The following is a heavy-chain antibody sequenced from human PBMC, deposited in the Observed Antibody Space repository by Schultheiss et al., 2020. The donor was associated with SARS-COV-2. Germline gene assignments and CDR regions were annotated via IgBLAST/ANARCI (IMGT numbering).Heavy chain of an antibody. D-gene: IGHD1-20*01. Sequence: SQTLSLTCSVSGGSISDFYWSWVRQPAGEGLEWIGRIFSSGYPNYNPSLKPRVTISVDTSKNQVSLKLSSVTAADTAVYYCARVFGVTGTDYWGQGTLVTVSS. CDR1: GGSISDFY. J-gene: IGHJ4*02. CDR2: IFSSGYP. V-gene: IGHV4-4*07. CDR3: ARVFGVTGTDY.